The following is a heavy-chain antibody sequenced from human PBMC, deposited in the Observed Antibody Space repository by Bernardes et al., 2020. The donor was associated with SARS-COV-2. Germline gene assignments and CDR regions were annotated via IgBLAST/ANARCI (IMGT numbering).Heavy chain of an antibody. V-gene: IGHV1-18*04. D-gene: IGHD6-19*01. J-gene: IGHJ6*02. CDR3: AKSRYSSGWYPYYFYSLDV. Sequence: ASVKVSCKASGYSFTTYLVNWVRQAPGQGLEWMGWIAAYNGKTNYAENFQDRVSMTMDTATSTAYMELRSLRAEDTALYYCAKSRYSSGWYPYYFYSLDVWGQGTTVNVSS. CDR2: IAAYNGKT. CDR1: GYSFTTYL.